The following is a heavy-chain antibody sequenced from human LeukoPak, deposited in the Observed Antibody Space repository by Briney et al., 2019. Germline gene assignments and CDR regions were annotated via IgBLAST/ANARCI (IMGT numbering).Heavy chain of an antibody. Sequence: SETLSLTCTVSGGSISSDYWSWLRQPAGKGLERIGRIYTSGSTNYNPSLTSRGTISVDTSKNQFSLTLSSVTAADTAVYYCARARYYYDSSGYRYHYFDYWGQGTLVTVSS. J-gene: IGHJ4*02. V-gene: IGHV4-4*07. D-gene: IGHD3-22*01. CDR1: GGSISSDY. CDR2: IYTSGST. CDR3: ARARYYYDSSGYRYHYFDY.